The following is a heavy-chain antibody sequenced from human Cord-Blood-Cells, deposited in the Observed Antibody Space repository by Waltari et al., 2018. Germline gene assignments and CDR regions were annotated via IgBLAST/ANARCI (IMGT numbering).Heavy chain of an antibody. CDR2: IKSKTDGGTT. CDR3: TTVGYSSGWRTDY. J-gene: IGHJ4*02. V-gene: IGHV3-15*01. D-gene: IGHD6-19*01. Sequence: EVQLVESGGGLVKPGGCLRLSCAASGFTCSKAWMSWVRQAPGKGLEWVGRIKSKTDGGTTDYAAPVKGRFTISRDDSKNTLYLQMNSLKTEDTAVYYCTTVGYSSGWRTDYWGQGTLVTVSS. CDR1: GFTCSKAW.